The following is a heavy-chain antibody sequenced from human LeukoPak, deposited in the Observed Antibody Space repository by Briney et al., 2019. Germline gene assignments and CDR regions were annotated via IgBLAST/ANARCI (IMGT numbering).Heavy chain of an antibody. CDR3: AKAPGLAAADY. CDR1: GFTFSSYG. CDR2: ISYDGGNK. Sequence: GGSLRLSCAASGFTFSSYGMHWVRQAPGKGLEWVAVISYDGGNKYYADSVKGRFTISRDNSKNTLYLQMNSLRAEDTAVYYCAKAPGLAAADYWGQGTLVTVSS. D-gene: IGHD6-13*01. V-gene: IGHV3-30*18. J-gene: IGHJ4*02.